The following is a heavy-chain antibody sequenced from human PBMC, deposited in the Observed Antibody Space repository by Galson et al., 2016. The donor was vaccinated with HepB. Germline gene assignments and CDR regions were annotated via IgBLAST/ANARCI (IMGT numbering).Heavy chain of an antibody. CDR1: GITFRKYG. CDR2: ISGDDDT. V-gene: IGHV3-23*01. D-gene: IGHD4-17*01. CDR3: AHWLYGDYDC. J-gene: IGHJ4*02. Sequence: SLRLSCAASGITFRKYGMSWVRQAPGKGLEWVSGISGDDDTYYADSVKGRFTISRDKSTTTVYLQMNNLRAEDTALYYCAHWLYGDYDCWGQGTLVTVSS.